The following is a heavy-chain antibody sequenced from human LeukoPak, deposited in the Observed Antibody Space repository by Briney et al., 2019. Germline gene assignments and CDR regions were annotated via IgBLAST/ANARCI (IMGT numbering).Heavy chain of an antibody. J-gene: IGHJ6*02. CDR3: ARSDCSSTSCYEKSMDV. CDR2: INTNTGNP. CDR1: GYTFTSYA. D-gene: IGHD2-2*01. V-gene: IGHV7-4-1*02. Sequence: ASVKVSCKASGYTFTSYAMNWVRQAPGQGLEWMGWINTNTGNPTYAQGFTGRFVFSLDTSVSTAYLQISSLKAEDTAVYYCARSDCSSTSCYEKSMDVWGQGTTVTVSS.